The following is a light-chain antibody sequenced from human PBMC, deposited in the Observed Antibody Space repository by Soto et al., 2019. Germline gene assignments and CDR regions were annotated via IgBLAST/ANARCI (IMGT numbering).Light chain of an antibody. CDR1: QSISSW. CDR2: KAS. V-gene: IGKV1-5*03. CDR3: QQYNSYSWT. Sequence: DIQMTQSPSTLSSSVVEIVTITCRASQSISSWLAWYQQKPGKAPKLLIYKASSLESGVPSRFSGSGSGTEFTLTISSLQPDDFATYYCQQYNSYSWTFGQGTKVDIK. J-gene: IGKJ1*01.